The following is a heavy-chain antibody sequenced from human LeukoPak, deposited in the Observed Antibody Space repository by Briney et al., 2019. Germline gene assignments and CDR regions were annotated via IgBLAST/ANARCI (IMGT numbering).Heavy chain of an antibody. CDR1: GFIFSSNS. V-gene: IGHV3-21*01. CDR2: ISGSSTYI. J-gene: IGHJ4*02. Sequence: ESGGSLRLSCAASGFIFSSNSMSWVRQAPGKGLEWVSSISGSSTYIYYAGSVKGRFTISRDNAKNSLYLQMNSLRAEDTAVYYCARDPYRTDAVYWGQGTLVTVSS. D-gene: IGHD1-1*01. CDR3: ARDPYRTDAVY.